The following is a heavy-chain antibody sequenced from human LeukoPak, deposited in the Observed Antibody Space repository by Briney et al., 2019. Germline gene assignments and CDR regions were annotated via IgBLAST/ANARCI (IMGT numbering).Heavy chain of an antibody. J-gene: IGHJ3*02. Sequence: PGRSLRLSCTASGFTFGDYAMSSFRQAPGKGLEWVSAISGSGYNSYYADSVKGRFTISRDNSKNTLFLQMNSLRGEDTAIYYCAKWIVRGELWSWAFDIWGEGTMVTV. CDR2: ISGSGYNS. V-gene: IGHV3-23*01. D-gene: IGHD3-16*01. CDR3: AKWIVRGELWSWAFDI. CDR1: GFTFGDYA.